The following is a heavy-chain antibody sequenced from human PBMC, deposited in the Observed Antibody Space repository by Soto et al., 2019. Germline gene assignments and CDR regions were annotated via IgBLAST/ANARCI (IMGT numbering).Heavy chain of an antibody. CDR1: GYSFTSYC. Sequence: GESVKISCKGSGYSFTSYCISWVRQMPWKGLEWMGRIDPSDSYTNYSPSFQGHVTISADKSISTAYLQWSSLKASDTAMYYCARHVDPKEDYYYGMDVWGQGTTLTV. CDR3: ARHVDPKEDYYYGMDV. V-gene: IGHV5-10-1*01. J-gene: IGHJ6*02. CDR2: IDPSDSYT.